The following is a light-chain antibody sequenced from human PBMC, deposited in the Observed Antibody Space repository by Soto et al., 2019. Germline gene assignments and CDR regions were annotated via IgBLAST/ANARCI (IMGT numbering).Light chain of an antibody. CDR1: QSISTY. CDR2: AAS. V-gene: IGKV1-39*01. J-gene: IGKJ4*01. CDR3: QQSYTAPLT. Sequence: IRMTQSPSSLSASTGDRVTITCRASQSISTYLNWYQQKPGKAPNLLIFAASTLQSGVPSRFSGSGSGTDFTLTIRSLQPEDFATYYCQQSYTAPLTFGGGTKVDIK.